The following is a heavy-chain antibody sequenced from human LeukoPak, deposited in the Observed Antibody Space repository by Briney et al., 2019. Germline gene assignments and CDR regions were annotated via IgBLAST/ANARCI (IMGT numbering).Heavy chain of an antibody. J-gene: IGHJ4*02. D-gene: IGHD2-15*01. CDR1: GGSISSGGYS. CDR2: IYHSGST. V-gene: IGHV4-30-2*01. Sequence: PSQTLSLTCAVSGGSISSGGYSWSWIRQPPGKGLEWIGYIYHSGSTYYNPSLKSRVTISVDRSKNQFSLKLSSVTAADTAVYYCARGSGYCSGGSCLSFDYCGQGTLVTVSS. CDR3: ARGSGYCSGGSCLSFDY.